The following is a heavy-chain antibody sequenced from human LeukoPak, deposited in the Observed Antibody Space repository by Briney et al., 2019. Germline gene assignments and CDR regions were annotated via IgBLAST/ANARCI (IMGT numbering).Heavy chain of an antibody. Sequence: GASVKVSCKSSVYTFTSYDINWVRQATGQGLEWMGWMNPNSGNTGYAQKFQGRVTMTRNTSISTAYMELSSLRSEDTAVYYCARGSLLWFGLFDYWGQGTLVTVSS. CDR3: ARGSLLWFGLFDY. J-gene: IGHJ4*02. D-gene: IGHD3-10*01. CDR1: VYTFTSYD. CDR2: MNPNSGNT. V-gene: IGHV1-8*01.